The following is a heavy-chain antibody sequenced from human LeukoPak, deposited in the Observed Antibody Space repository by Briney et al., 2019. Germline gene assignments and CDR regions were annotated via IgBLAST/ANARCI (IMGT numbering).Heavy chain of an antibody. CDR1: GFTFSSYG. J-gene: IGHJ4*02. D-gene: IGHD6-13*01. V-gene: IGHV3-30*03. CDR2: ISYDGSNK. Sequence: AGGSLRLSCAASGFTFSSYGMHWVRQAPGKGLEWVALISYDGSNKYYADSVKGRFTISRDNSKNTLYLQMNSLRAEDTAVYYCARTLYIAAAPGGFDYWGQGTLVTVSS. CDR3: ARTLYIAAAPGGFDY.